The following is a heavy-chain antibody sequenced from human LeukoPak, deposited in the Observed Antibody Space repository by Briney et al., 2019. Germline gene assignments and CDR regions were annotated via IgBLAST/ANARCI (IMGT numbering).Heavy chain of an antibody. J-gene: IGHJ6*03. D-gene: IGHD3-3*01. CDR2: IYYSGST. CDR3: ARIVYYDFWSGYYYYYYYMDV. V-gene: IGHV4-59*12. CDR1: GGSISSYY. Sequence: SETLSLTCTVSGGSISSYYWSWIRQPPGKGLEWIGYIYYSGSTNYNPSLKSRVTISVDTSKNQFSLKLSSVTAADTAVYYCARIVYYDFWSGYYYYYYYMDVWGKGTTVTVSS.